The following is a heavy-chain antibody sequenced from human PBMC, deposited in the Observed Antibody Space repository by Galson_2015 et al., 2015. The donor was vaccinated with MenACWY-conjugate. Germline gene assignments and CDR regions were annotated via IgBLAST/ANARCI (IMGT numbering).Heavy chain of an antibody. CDR2: TYYRSKWYN. D-gene: IGHD5-18*01. Sequence: CAISGDSVSSHSAAWNWIRQSPSRGLEWLGRTYYRSKWYNDYAVSVKSRISINPDTSKNQLTLHLNSVTPEDTAVYYCARAALLRGYIVMYCFDYWGQGTLVTVSS. CDR1: GDSVSSHSAA. V-gene: IGHV6-1*01. J-gene: IGHJ4*02. CDR3: ARAALLRGYIVMYCFDY.